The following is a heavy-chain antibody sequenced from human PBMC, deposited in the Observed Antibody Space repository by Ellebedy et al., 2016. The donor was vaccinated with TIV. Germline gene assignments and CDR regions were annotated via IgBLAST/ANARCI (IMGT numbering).Heavy chain of an antibody. V-gene: IGHV1-8*01. CDR2: MNPNSGNT. Sequence: ASVKVSXXASGYTFTSYDINWVRQATGQGLEWMGWMNPNSGNTGYAQKFQGRVTMTEDTSTDTAYMELSSLRSEDTAVYYCATARPDRGYSYSGSAFDIWGQGTMVTVSS. D-gene: IGHD5-18*01. J-gene: IGHJ3*02. CDR3: ATARPDRGYSYSGSAFDI. CDR1: GYTFTSYD.